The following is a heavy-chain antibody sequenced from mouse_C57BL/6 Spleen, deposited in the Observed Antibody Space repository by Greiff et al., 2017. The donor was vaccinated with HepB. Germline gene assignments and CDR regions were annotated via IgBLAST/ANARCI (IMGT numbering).Heavy chain of an antibody. D-gene: IGHD1-1*01. J-gene: IGHJ3*01. V-gene: IGHV1-64*01. CDR3: ASASVYGSSSWFAY. Sequence: QVQLKQPGAELVKPGASVKLSCKASGYTFTSYWMHWVKQRPGQGLEWIGMIHPNSGSTNYNEKFKSKATLTVDKSSSTAYMQLSSLTSEDSAVYYCASASVYGSSSWFAYWGQGTLVTVSA. CDR1: GYTFTSYW. CDR2: IHPNSGST.